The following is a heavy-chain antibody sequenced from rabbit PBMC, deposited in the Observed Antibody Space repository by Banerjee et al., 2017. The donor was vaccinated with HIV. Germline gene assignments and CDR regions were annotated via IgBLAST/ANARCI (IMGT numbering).Heavy chain of an antibody. CDR1: GFSLSSYW. CDR2: INTSSGNT. CDR3: ARDLAGVIGWNFNL. Sequence: QEQLVESGGDLVKPGASLTLTCTASGFSLSSYWMYWVRQTPGKGLEWIACINTSSGNTVYASWAKGRFTISKTSSTTVTLQMTSLTAADTATYFCARDLAGVIGWNFNLWGPGTLVTVS. V-gene: IGHV1S45*01. J-gene: IGHJ4*01. D-gene: IGHD4-1*01.